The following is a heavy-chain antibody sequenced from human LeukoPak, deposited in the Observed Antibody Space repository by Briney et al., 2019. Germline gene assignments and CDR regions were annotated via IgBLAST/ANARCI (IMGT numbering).Heavy chain of an antibody. V-gene: IGHV4-59*01. CDR1: GGSISSYY. J-gene: IGHJ4*02. D-gene: IGHD5-12*01. CDR3: ASPRGGGYDYDY. Sequence: SETLSLTCTVSGGSISSYYWSWIRQPPGKGLEWIGYIYYSGSTNYNPSLKSRVTISVDTSKNQFSLKLSSVTAADTAVYYCASPRGGGYDYDYWGQGTLVTVSS. CDR2: IYYSGST.